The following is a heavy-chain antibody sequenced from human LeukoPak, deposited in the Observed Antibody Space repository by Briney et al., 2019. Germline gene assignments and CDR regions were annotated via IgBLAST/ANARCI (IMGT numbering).Heavy chain of an antibody. CDR1: GCSISSYY. CDR2: IYYSGST. J-gene: IGHJ6*02. Sequence: PSETLSLTCTVSGCSISSYYWSWIRQPPGKGLEWIGYIYYSGSTNYNPSLKSRVTISVDTSKNQFSLKLSSVTAADTAVYYCAREVGAAAGPHYYYYGMDVWGQGTTVTVSS. V-gene: IGHV4-59*01. CDR3: AREVGAAAGPHYYYYGMDV. D-gene: IGHD6-13*01.